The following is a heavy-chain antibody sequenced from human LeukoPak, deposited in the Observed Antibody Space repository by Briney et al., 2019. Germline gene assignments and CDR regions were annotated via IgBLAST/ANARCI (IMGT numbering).Heavy chain of an antibody. V-gene: IGHV3-30*04. Sequence: GGSLRLSCAASGFTFSSYAMHWVRQAPGKGLEWVAVISYDGSNKYYADSVKGRFTISRDNSKNTLYLQMNSLRSDDTAMFFCARDRWRYGDPVDYWGQGTLVTVSS. D-gene: IGHD2-21*02. CDR1: GFTFSSYA. CDR3: ARDRWRYGDPVDY. CDR2: ISYDGSNK. J-gene: IGHJ4*02.